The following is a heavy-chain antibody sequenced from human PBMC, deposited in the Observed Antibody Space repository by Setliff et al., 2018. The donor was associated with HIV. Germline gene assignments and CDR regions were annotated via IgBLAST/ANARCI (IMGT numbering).Heavy chain of an antibody. V-gene: IGHV3-7*03. Sequence: GGSLRLSCIASGFTFSDYYMSWVRQAPGKGLEWVANIKEDGSETFYVDSVKGRFTISRDNSKNTLYLQMNGLRVDDTAVYYCARDGISGGAYPPYYFDYWGHGTLVTVSS. CDR2: IKEDGSET. CDR1: GFTFSDYY. D-gene: IGHD2-15*01. CDR3: ARDGISGGAYPPYYFDY. J-gene: IGHJ4*01.